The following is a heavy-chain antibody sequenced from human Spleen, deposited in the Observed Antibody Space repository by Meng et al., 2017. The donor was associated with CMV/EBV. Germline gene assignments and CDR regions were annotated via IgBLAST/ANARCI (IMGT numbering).Heavy chain of an antibody. D-gene: IGHD4-11*01. CDR3: ARGLPGTY. J-gene: IGHJ4*02. Sequence: QVHLQSSGPGLVKPSETLSLTCTVSGGSISSYYWSWIRQPPGKGLEWIGYIYYSGSTNYNPSLKSRVTISVDTSKNQFSLKLSSVTAADTAVYYCARGLPGTYWGQGTLVTVSS. CDR1: GGSISSYY. CDR2: IYYSGST. V-gene: IGHV4-59*01.